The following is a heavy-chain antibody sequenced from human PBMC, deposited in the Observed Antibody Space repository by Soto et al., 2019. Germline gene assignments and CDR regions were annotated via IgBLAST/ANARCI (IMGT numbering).Heavy chain of an antibody. J-gene: IGHJ4*01. Sequence: QVQLVQSGAEVKKPGSSVKVSCKASGGTFSSYTISWVRQAPGQGLEWMGRIIPILGIANYAQKFQGRVTITADKSTSTAYMELSSLRSEDTAVYYRAREEHLVSQFDYCGHGTLVTVYS. V-gene: IGHV1-69*08. CDR1: GGTFSSYT. CDR2: IIPILGIA. CDR3: AREEHLVSQFDY. D-gene: IGHD6-6*01.